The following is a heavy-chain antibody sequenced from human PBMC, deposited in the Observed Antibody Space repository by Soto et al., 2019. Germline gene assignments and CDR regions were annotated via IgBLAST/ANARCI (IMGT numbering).Heavy chain of an antibody. CDR1: GASVSTSFW. V-gene: IGHV4-4*02. J-gene: IGHJ4*02. Sequence: SETLSLTCAVSGASVSTSFWWSWVRQSPGKGLEWIGEIHYSGTTNYNPSLNSRVTISLDKSKNQFSLNLNSITAADTATYYCTRALLKGLDYWGQGSLVTVSS. CDR3: TRALLKGLDY. D-gene: IGHD3-9*01. CDR2: IHYSGTT.